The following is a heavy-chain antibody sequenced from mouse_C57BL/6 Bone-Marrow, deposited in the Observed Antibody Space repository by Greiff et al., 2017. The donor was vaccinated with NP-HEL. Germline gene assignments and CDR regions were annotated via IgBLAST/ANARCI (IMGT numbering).Heavy chain of an antibody. J-gene: IGHJ3*01. CDR3: ARKRYDGAWFAY. CDR2: IYPSSGNT. V-gene: IGHV1-81*01. D-gene: IGHD2-14*01. CDR1: GYTFTSYG. Sequence: QVQLQESGAELARPGASVKLSCKASGYTFTSYGISWVKQRTGQGLEWIGEIYPSSGNTYYNEKFKGKATLTADTSSSTAYMELRSLTSEDSAVYFCARKRYDGAWFAYWGQGTLVTVSA.